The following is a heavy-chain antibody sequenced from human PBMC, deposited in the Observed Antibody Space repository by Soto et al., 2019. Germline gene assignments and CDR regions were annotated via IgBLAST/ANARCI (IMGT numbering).Heavy chain of an antibody. CDR1: GFTFSSYA. J-gene: IGHJ4*02. V-gene: IGHV3-30-3*01. D-gene: IGHD6-6*01. CDR3: ARDGYSSSSGLGDY. CDR2: ISYDGSNK. Sequence: GGSLRLSCAASGFTFSSYAMHWVRQAPGKGLEWVAVISYDGSNKYYADSVKGRFTISGDNSKNTLYLQMNSLRAEDTAVYYCARDGYSSSSGLGDYWGQGTLVTVSS.